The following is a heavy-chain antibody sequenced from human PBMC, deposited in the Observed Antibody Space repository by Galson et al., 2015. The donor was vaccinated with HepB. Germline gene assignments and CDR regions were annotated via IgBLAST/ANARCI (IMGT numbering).Heavy chain of an antibody. CDR2: IYYSGST. V-gene: IGHV4-61*01. J-gene: IGHJ3*02. Sequence: QVQLQGSGPGLVKPSETLSLTCTVSGGSISSSSYYWGWIRQPPGKGLEWIGYIYYSGSTNYNPSLKSRVTISVDTSKNQFSLKLSSVTAADTAVYYCARCVDPGAFDIWGQGTMVTVSS. CDR1: GGSISSSSYY. D-gene: IGHD2-21*01. CDR3: ARCVDPGAFDI.